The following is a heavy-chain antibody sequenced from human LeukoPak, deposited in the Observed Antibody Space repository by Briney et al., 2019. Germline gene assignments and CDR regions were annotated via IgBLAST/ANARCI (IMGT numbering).Heavy chain of an antibody. CDR1: GGSISSSSYY. D-gene: IGHD3-22*01. V-gene: IGHV4-39*01. Sequence: SETLSLTCTVSGGSISSSSYYWGWIRQPPGKGLEWIGSISLSGSTYYNPSLKSRVTISVDTSKNQFSLKLSSVTAADTAVYYCARSVDSLLNFDYWGQGTLVTVSS. CDR3: ARSVDSLLNFDY. CDR2: ISLSGST. J-gene: IGHJ4*02.